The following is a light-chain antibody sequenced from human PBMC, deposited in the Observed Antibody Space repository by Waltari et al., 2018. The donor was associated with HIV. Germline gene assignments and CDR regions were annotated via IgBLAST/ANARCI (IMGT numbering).Light chain of an antibody. J-gene: IGKJ1*01. CDR2: AAY. V-gene: IGKV1-16*02. CDR3: QQYKSYPRT. Sequence: DIQMTHSPPSLSASVGDRATIHVRADAGINNFLALFQQKPGKAPKSLIYAAYSLHRGVPSKVSGSGSGTDFTLTISSLQPEDFATYYCQQYKSYPRTFGQGTKVEMK. CDR1: AGINNF.